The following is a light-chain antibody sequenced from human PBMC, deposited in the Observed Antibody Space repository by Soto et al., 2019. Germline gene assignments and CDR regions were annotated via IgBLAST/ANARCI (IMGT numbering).Light chain of an antibody. CDR2: DAS. Sequence: DIQLTQSPATLSSSPGERATLSCRASQSVSSYLDWYQQKPGQAPELVIYDASNRATGIPARFSGSGSGTDFSLSISSLLPADFAAYYCRQQCDWLPLTFGGGTKVDIK. J-gene: IGKJ4*01. CDR3: RQQCDWLPLT. CDR1: QSVSSY. V-gene: IGKV3-11*01.